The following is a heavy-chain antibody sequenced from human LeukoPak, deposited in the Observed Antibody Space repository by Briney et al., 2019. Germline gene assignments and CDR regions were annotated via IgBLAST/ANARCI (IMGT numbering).Heavy chain of an antibody. V-gene: IGHV3-48*04. J-gene: IGHJ6*02. CDR1: GFTFSSYS. D-gene: IGHD3-16*01. CDR2: ISSSSSTI. Sequence: GGSLRLSCAASGFTFSSYSMNWVRQAPGKGLEWVSYISSSSSTIYYADSVKGRFTISRDNAKNSLYLQMNSLRAEDTAVYYCARDPGDPQDYGMDVWGQGTTVTVSS. CDR3: ARDPGDPQDYGMDV.